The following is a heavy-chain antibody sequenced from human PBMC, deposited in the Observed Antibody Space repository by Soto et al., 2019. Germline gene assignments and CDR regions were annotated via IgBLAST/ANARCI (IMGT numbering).Heavy chain of an antibody. CDR2: IIPIFGTA. V-gene: IGHV1-69*06. J-gene: IGHJ6*02. Sequence: QVQLVQSGAEVKKPGSSVKVSCKASGGTFSSYAISWVRQAPGQGLEWMGGIIPIFGTANYAQKFQGRVTITADKSTSTAYMELSSLRSEDTAVYYCARRKEWLVHSYYYDGMDVWGQGTTVTVSS. D-gene: IGHD6-19*01. CDR3: ARRKEWLVHSYYYDGMDV. CDR1: GGTFSSYA.